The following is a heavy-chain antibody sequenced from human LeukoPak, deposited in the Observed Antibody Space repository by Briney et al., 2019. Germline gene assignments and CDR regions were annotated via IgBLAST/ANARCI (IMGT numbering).Heavy chain of an antibody. Sequence: KFQGRVTMTRNTSISTAYMELSSLRSEDTAVYYCARGDDSSGYYFNWGQGTLVTVSS. CDR3: ARGDDSSGYYFN. J-gene: IGHJ4*02. D-gene: IGHD3-22*01. V-gene: IGHV1-8*01.